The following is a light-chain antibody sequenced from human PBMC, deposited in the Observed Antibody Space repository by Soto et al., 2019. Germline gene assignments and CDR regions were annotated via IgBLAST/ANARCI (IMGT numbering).Light chain of an antibody. CDR3: ISYAGSNKPA. CDR1: SSDVGGYNY. CDR2: DVN. J-gene: IGLJ2*01. V-gene: IGLV2-8*01. Sequence: QSALTQPPSAYGSPEQSVAISCNGTSSDVGGYNYVSWYQQHPGKAPKLMIYDVNKRPSGVPDRFSGSKSGNTASLTVSGLQAEDEADYYCISYAGSNKPAFGGGTKLTVL.